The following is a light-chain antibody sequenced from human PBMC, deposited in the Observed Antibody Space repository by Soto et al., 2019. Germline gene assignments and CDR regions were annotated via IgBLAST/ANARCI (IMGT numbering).Light chain of an antibody. Sequence: DIQMTQSPSTLSASVGDSVTITCRASQNIRNWLAWYQQKPGKAPKLLIYAASSLQSGVPSRFSGSGSGTEFTLTISSLQPDDFATYYCQQYNSYSFGQGTKGDIK. J-gene: IGKJ1*01. V-gene: IGKV1-5*01. CDR2: AAS. CDR3: QQYNSYS. CDR1: QNIRNW.